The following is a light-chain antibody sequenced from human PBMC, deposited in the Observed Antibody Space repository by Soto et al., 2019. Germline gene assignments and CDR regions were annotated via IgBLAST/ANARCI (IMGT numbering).Light chain of an antibody. CDR1: QSILFNFNNKNY. J-gene: IGKJ4*01. V-gene: IGKV4-1*01. CDR3: QQYYVTPLS. Sequence: DIVMTQSPDSLAVSLGERATINCKSSQSILFNFNNKNYLAWYQQKPGQPPKLLIYWASTRESGIPHRFGGIGSGTDFALTSSSLQSEDVAVYCSQQYYVTPLSFGGGTKVEIK. CDR2: WAS.